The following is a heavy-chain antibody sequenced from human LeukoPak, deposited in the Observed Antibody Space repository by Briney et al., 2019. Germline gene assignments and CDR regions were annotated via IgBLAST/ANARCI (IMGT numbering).Heavy chain of an antibody. Sequence: ASVKVSCRASGYTFTSYAMNWVRQAPGQGLEWMGWINTNTGNPTYAQGFTGRFVFSLDTSVSTAYLQISSLKAEDTAVYYCARERTEERYSSSWKHWFDLWGQGTLVTVSS. J-gene: IGHJ5*02. V-gene: IGHV7-4-1*02. CDR1: GYTFTSYA. D-gene: IGHD6-13*01. CDR3: ARERTEERYSSSWKHWFDL. CDR2: INTNTGNP.